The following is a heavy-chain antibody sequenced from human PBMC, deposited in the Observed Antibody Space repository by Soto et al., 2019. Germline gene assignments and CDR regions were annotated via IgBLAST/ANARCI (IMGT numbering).Heavy chain of an antibody. Sequence: EVQLLESGGGLVQPGGSLRLSCAASGFTFSNYAMSWVRQAPGKGLEWVSSISGNGGTTYYAESVKGRFTISRDNSKNTLDLQMNSLRAEDTAVYYCAKIILGYSYGGFAYWGQGTLVTVSS. V-gene: IGHV3-23*01. CDR1: GFTFSNYA. J-gene: IGHJ4*02. CDR3: AKIILGYSYGGFAY. CDR2: ISGNGGTT. D-gene: IGHD5-18*01.